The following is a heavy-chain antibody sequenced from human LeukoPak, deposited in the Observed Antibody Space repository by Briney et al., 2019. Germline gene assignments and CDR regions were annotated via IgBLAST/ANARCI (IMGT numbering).Heavy chain of an antibody. CDR2: IYCSGST. CDR3: ARYDQSGWFDP. CDR1: GGSISSGGYY. D-gene: IGHD3-3*01. J-gene: IGHJ5*02. V-gene: IGHV4-31*03. Sequence: SQTLSLTCTVSGGSISSGGYYWSWIRQHPGKGLEWIGYIYCSGSTYYNPSLKSRVTISVDTSKNQFSLKLSSVTAADTAVYYCARYDQSGWFDPWGQGTLVTVSS.